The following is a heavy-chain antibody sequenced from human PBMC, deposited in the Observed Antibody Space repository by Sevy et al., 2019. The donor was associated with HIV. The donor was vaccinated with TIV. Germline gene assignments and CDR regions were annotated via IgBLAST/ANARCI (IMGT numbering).Heavy chain of an antibody. V-gene: IGHV3-23*01. CDR1: GFTFSSYA. CDR3: AKDLRVLSVVLAATGV. CDR2: IRGSGGST. D-gene: IGHD2-2*01. J-gene: IGHJ6*02. Sequence: AGSLRLSCAASGFTFSSYAMSWVRQAPGKGLEWVSAIRGSGGSTYYADSVKGRFTISRDNSKNTLYLQMNSLRAEVTAVYYCAKDLRVLSVVLAATGVWGQGTTVTVSS.